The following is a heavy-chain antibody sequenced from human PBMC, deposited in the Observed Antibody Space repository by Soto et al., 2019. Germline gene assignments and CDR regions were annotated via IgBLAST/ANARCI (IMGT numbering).Heavy chain of an antibody. CDR3: ATLPPRIVVTLLPIPT. Sequence: QVQLRQSGPGLVKTSGTLSLTCAVSGGSVSSTNWWTWARQPPGKRLKWIGENYHSGNPTYSPSLRVRANISVDKSNNQCSLRLRSVTAADTAVCYCATLPPRIVVTLLPIPTWGQGIQVTVSS. CDR1: GGSVSSTNW. J-gene: IGHJ5*02. D-gene: IGHD2-21*01. CDR2: NYHSGNP. V-gene: IGHV4-4*02.